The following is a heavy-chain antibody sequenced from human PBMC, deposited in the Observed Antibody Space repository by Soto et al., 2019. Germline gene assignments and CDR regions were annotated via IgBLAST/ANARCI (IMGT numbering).Heavy chain of an antibody. CDR3: ARDRPGGLWDYYYYGMDV. Sequence: SETLSLTCAVSGGSISSGGYSWSWIRQPPGKGLEWIGYIYHGVSTYYNPSLKSRVTISVGTSKNQFSLKLSSVTAADTAVYYCARDRPGGLWDYYYYGMDVWGQGTTVTVSS. CDR2: IYHGVST. D-gene: IGHD3-16*01. J-gene: IGHJ6*02. V-gene: IGHV4-30-2*01. CDR1: GGSISSGGYS.